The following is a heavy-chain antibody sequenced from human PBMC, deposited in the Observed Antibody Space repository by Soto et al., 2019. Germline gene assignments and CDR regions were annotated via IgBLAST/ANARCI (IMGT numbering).Heavy chain of an antibody. CDR2: IYYSGST. Sequence: QVQLQESGPGLVKPSQTLSLTCSVSGGSVSSGDYYWSWIRQHPGKGLEWIGYIYYSGSTYYNPSLKSRVTISVDTSKNQFSLKLGSVTAADTGVYYCARAPSYGGNSEEFDYWGQGTLVTVSS. V-gene: IGHV4-31*03. J-gene: IGHJ4*02. D-gene: IGHD4-17*01. CDR1: GGSVSSGDYY. CDR3: ARAPSYGGNSEEFDY.